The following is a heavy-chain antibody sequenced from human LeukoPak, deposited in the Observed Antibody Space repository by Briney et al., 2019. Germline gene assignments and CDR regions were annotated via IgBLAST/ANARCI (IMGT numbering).Heavy chain of an antibody. V-gene: IGHV3-33*01. Sequence: GGSLRLSCAASGFTFSSYGMHWVRQAPGKGLEGVAVIWYDGSNKYYAASVKGRFPISRDNSKNPLYLQMNSLRAEDTAVYYCARPASPGETYRELDYWGQGTLVTVSS. J-gene: IGHJ4*02. CDR1: GFTFSSYG. D-gene: IGHD3-16*01. CDR2: IWYDGSNK. CDR3: ARPASPGETYRELDY.